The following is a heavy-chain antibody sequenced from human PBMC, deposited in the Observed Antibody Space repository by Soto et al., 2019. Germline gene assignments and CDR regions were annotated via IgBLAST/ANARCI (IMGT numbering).Heavy chain of an antibody. V-gene: IGHV3-23*01. CDR1: GFAFSSYP. J-gene: IGHJ3*02. D-gene: IGHD6-6*01. CDR2: ISDSGGLT. Sequence: VQLLESGGSLVQPGGSLRLACAASGFAFSSYPMSWVRQAPEKGLEWVSGISDSGGLTYNTDSVKGRFTISRDNSKNPMYLQMNSLRAEDTAVYYCARRAFGSSRAFDIWGQGTVVTVTS. CDR3: ARRAFGSSRAFDI.